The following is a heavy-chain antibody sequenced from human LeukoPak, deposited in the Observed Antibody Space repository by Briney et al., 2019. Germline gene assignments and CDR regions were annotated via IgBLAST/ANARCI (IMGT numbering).Heavy chain of an antibody. CDR3: ASAGVGIALVRGVHQFDY. CDR2: MYRST. J-gene: IGHJ4*02. Sequence: SETLSLTCTVSGGSISTYYWSWIRQPPGKGLEWIGSMYRSTNYSPSLKSRITMSVDTSKNQFSLRLSSVTAADTAVYYCASAGVGIALVRGVHQFDYWGPGTLVTVSS. D-gene: IGHD3-10*01. CDR1: GGSISTYY. V-gene: IGHV4-4*08.